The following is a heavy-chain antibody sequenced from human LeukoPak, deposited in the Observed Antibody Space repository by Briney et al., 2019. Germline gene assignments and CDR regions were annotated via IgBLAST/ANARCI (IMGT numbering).Heavy chain of an antibody. CDR2: INSDGSST. Sequence: GGSLRLSCAASGFTFSSYWMQWARQAPGKGLVWVSRINSDGSSTSYADSVKGRFTISRDDSKNTLYLQMNSLKTEDTAVYYCTTEGDGYKLWGQGTLVTVSS. CDR1: GFTFSSYW. V-gene: IGHV3-74*01. CDR3: TTEGDGYKL. J-gene: IGHJ4*02. D-gene: IGHD5-24*01.